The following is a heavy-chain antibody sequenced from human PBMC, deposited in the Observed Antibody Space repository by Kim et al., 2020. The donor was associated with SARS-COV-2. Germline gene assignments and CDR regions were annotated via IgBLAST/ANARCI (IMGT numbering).Heavy chain of an antibody. Sequence: GGSLRLSCAASGFTFSSYAMSWVRQAPGKGLEWVSAISGSGGSTYYADSVKGRFTISRDNSKNTLYLQMNSLRAEDTAVYYCAKDLLVGRKAVAGSCVDYWGQGTLVTVSS. CDR2: ISGSGGST. CDR3: AKDLLVGRKAVAGSCVDY. CDR1: GFTFSSYA. D-gene: IGHD6-19*01. J-gene: IGHJ4*02. V-gene: IGHV3-23*01.